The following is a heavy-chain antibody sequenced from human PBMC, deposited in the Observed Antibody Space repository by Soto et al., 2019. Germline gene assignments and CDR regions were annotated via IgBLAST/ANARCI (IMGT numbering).Heavy chain of an antibody. CDR3: ARAGGTTVTALWHFES. CDR2: IWYDGTQK. V-gene: IGHV3-33*01. CDR1: VFTFNTYS. J-gene: IGHJ4*02. Sequence: PVGSLRLSCESSVFTFNTYSMHCVRQPPGKGLEWLAAIWYDGTQKYYADSVKGRFIISRDNSKKTLYLEMNSLRAEDTAVYYCARAGGTTVTALWHFESWGQGTLVIVSS. D-gene: IGHD4-17*01.